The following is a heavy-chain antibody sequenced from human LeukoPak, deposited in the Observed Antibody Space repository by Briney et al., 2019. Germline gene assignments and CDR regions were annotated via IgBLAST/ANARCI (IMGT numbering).Heavy chain of an antibody. V-gene: IGHV3-74*01. CDR1: GFTFTTFW. CDR2: INHDGSNT. J-gene: IGHJ4*02. D-gene: IGHD3-22*01. Sequence: QTGGSLRLSCATSGFTFTTFWMHWVRQAPGKGLVWVSRINHDGSNTNYADSVKGRFTISRDNAKNTVYLQMNSLRAEDTAVYYCVRDWGYDSSGYWQKYFDTWGQGTLVTVSS. CDR3: VRDWGYDSSGYWQKYFDT.